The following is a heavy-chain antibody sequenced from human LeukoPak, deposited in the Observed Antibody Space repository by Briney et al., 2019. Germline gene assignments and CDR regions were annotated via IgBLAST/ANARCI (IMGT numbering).Heavy chain of an antibody. D-gene: IGHD5-18*01. J-gene: IGHJ4*02. CDR1: RFTFSSYS. V-gene: IGHV3-21*01. CDR2: ISSSSSYI. CDR3: ARDLIDTAMVLYYFDY. Sequence: GGSLRLSCAASRFTFSSYSMNWVRQAPGKGLEWVSSISSSSSYIYYADSVKGRFTISRDNAKNSLYLQMNSLRAEDTAVYYCARDLIDTAMVLYYFDYWGQGTLVTVSS.